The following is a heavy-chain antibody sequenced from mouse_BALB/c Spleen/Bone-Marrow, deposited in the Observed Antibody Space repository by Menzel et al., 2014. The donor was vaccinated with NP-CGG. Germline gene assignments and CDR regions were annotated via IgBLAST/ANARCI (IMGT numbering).Heavy chain of an antibody. CDR1: GYTFTSYW. CDR3: TIPTARACSDY. D-gene: IGHD3-2*01. V-gene: IGHV1S127*01. CDR2: IDPSDSYT. Sequence: QVQLQQPGAELVKPGAPVKMSCKASGYTFTSYWMHWVKQRPGQGLEWIGVIDPSDSYTSYNQKFKGKATLTVDTSSSTAYMQLSSLTSEDSAVYYCTIPTARACSDYWGQGTTLTVSS. J-gene: IGHJ2*01.